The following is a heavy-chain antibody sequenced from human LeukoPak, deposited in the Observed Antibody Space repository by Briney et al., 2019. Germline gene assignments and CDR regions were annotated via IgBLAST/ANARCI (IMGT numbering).Heavy chain of an antibody. D-gene: IGHD1-26*01. CDR1: GYTFTSYD. CDR2: IDPHSGGT. J-gene: IGHJ4*02. Sequence: GASVKVSCKASGYTFTSYDINWVRQAPGQGLEWMGWIDPHSGGTNYAQKFQGRVIMTRDTSISTAYVEVTGLTSDDTAVYYCARDFFSTGSYGLPGYWGQGTLVTVSP. V-gene: IGHV1-2*02. CDR3: ARDFFSTGSYGLPGY.